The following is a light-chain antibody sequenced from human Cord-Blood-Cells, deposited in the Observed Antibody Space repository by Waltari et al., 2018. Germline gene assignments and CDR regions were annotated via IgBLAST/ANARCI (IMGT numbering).Light chain of an antibody. CDR2: QDS. Sequence: SYELTQPPSVSVSPGQTASITCSGDKLGDKYACWYQQKPGQSPVLVIYQDSKRPSGIPERFSGSNSGNTATLTISGNQAIDEADYDCQAWDSSTGGVFGGGTKLTVL. CDR1: KLGDKY. V-gene: IGLV3-1*01. CDR3: QAWDSSTGGV. J-gene: IGLJ2*01.